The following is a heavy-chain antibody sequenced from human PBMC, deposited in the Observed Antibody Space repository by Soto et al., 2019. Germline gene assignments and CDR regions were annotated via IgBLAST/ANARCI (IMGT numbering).Heavy chain of an antibody. V-gene: IGHV1-3*01. D-gene: IGHD1-26*01. Sequence: QVQLVQSGAEVKKPGASVKVSCKASGYTFTSYAMNWVCQAPGQRLEWMGWIDAGNGNTKYAQKFQGRVSITRDTYASTAYMELSSLRSEDTAGYYCARQAEGAYKYGYWGQGTLVTVSS. J-gene: IGHJ4*02. CDR3: ARQAEGAYKYGY. CDR1: GYTFTSYA. CDR2: IDAGNGNT.